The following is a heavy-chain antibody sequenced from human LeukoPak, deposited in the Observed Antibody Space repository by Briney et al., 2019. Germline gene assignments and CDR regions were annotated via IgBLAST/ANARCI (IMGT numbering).Heavy chain of an antibody. CDR3: ARVIPGPGDTAMVP. D-gene: IGHD5-18*01. Sequence: SGGSLRRSCAASGFTFSSYAMHWVRQAPGKGLEGVAVISYDGSNKYYADSVKGRFTISRDNSKDTLYLQMNSLRAEDTAVYYCARVIPGPGDTAMVPWGQGTLVTVSS. V-gene: IGHV3-30*04. J-gene: IGHJ5*02. CDR2: ISYDGSNK. CDR1: GFTFSSYA.